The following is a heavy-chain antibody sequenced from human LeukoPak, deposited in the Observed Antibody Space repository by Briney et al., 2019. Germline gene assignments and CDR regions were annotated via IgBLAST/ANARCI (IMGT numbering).Heavy chain of an antibody. CDR1: GGSISSSSYY. CDR3: ARGALRPDWLTISYMDV. CDR2: IYYSGST. J-gene: IGHJ6*03. Sequence: SETLSLTCTVSGGSISSSSYYWGWIRQPPGKGLEWIGSIYYSGSTNYNPSLKSRVTISVDKSKNQFSLKLSSVTAADTAVYYCARGALRPDWLTISYMDVWGKGTTVTVSS. V-gene: IGHV4-39*07. D-gene: IGHD3-9*01.